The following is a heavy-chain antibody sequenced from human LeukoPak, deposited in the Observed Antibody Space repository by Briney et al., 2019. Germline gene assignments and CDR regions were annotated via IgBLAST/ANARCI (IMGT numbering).Heavy chain of an antibody. CDR3: AKGTGYSSGWYLDY. CDR2: ISGDGGST. J-gene: IGHJ4*02. Sequence: HPGGSLRLSCAASGFTFDDYAMHWVRQAPGEGLEWVSLISGDGGSTYYADSVKGRFTISRDNSKNSLYLQMNSLRTEDTALYYCAKGTGYSSGWYLDYWGQGTLVTVSS. D-gene: IGHD6-19*01. V-gene: IGHV3-43*02. CDR1: GFTFDDYA.